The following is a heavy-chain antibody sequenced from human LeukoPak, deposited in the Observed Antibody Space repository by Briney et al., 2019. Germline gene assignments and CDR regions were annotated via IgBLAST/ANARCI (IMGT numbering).Heavy chain of an antibody. CDR2: ISYDGSNK. CDR3: ARDELPLWFGELRPDY. Sequence: GGSLRLSCAASGFTFSSYAMHWVRQAPGKGLEWVAVISYDGSNKYYADSVKGRFTISRDNSKNTLYLQMNSLRAEDTAVYYCARDELPLWFGELRPDYWGQRTLVTVSS. V-gene: IGHV3-30*04. J-gene: IGHJ4*02. CDR1: GFTFSSYA. D-gene: IGHD3-10*01.